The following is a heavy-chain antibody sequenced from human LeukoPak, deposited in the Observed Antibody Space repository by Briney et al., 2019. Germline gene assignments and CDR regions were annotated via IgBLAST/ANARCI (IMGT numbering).Heavy chain of an antibody. CDR3: ARGDRRVRHDFYF. V-gene: IGHV3-49*03. Sequence: GGSLRLSCTASGFTFGDYNINWFRQAPGRGLEWVGFIRSKADGGTTEYAASVKGRFTISRDDSKNVAYLQINNLRAEDTALYFCARGDRRVRHDFYFWGQGTLVTVSS. CDR2: IRSKADGGTT. J-gene: IGHJ4*02. CDR1: GFTFGDYN. D-gene: IGHD6-19*01.